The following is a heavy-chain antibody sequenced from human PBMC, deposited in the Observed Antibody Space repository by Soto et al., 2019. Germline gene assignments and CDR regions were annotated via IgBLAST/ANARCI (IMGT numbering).Heavy chain of an antibody. CDR2: IIPIFGTA. J-gene: IGHJ3*02. CDR3: ARDEAPRAAQSAFDI. D-gene: IGHD2-15*01. V-gene: IGHV1-69*13. Sequence: GASVKVSCKASGGTFGSYAISWVRQAPGQGLEWMGGIIPIFGTANYAQKFQGRVTITADESTSTAYMELSSLRSEDTAVYYCARDEAPRAAQSAFDIWGQGTMVTVSS. CDR1: GGTFGSYA.